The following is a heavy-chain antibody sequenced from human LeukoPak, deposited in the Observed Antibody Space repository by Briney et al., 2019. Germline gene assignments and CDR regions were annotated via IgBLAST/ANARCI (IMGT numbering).Heavy chain of an antibody. J-gene: IGHJ6*03. D-gene: IGHD3-3*01. CDR2: MNPNSGNT. CDR1: GYTFTSYD. Sequence: ASVKVSCKASGYTFTSYDINWVRQATGQGLEWMGWMNPNSGNTGYAQKFQGRVTITRNTSISTAYMELSSLRSEDTAVYYCARARYDFWSGYSAYYYYYMDVWGKGTAVTVSS. V-gene: IGHV1-8*03. CDR3: ARARYDFWSGYSAYYYYYMDV.